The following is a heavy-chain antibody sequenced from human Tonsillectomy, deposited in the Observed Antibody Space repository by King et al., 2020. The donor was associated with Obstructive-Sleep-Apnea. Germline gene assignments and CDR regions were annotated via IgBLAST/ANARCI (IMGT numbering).Heavy chain of an antibody. D-gene: IGHD6-13*01. V-gene: IGHV5-10-1*01. Sequence: QLVQSGAELKKPGESLRISCKGSGYSFTTYWISWVRQMPGKGLEWRGRIDPSDSYTKYSPSFQGHVTISADKSISTAYLKWSSLKASDTAIYYCARLPSSSSWSIKYYFDYWGQGTLVTVSS. CDR3: ARLPSSSSWSIKYYFDY. CDR1: GYSFTTYW. J-gene: IGHJ4*02. CDR2: IDPSDSYT.